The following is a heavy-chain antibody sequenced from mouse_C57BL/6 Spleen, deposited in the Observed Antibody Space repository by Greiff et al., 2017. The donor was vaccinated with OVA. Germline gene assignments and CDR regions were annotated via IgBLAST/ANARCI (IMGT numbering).Heavy chain of an antibody. CDR1: GFTFSDYG. D-gene: IGHD2-4*01. CDR2: ISSGSSTI. CDR3: ARQKIYYDYDDGFAY. V-gene: IGHV5-17*01. J-gene: IGHJ3*01. Sequence: EVKLMESGGGLVKPGGSLKLSCAASGFTFSDYGMHWVRQAPEKGLEWVAYISSGSSTIYYADTVKGRFTISRDNAKNTLFLQMTSLRSEDTAMYYCARQKIYYDYDDGFAYWGQGTLVTVSA.